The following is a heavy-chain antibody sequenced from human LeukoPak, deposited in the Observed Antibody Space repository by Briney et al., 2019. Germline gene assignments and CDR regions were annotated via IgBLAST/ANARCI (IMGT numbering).Heavy chain of an antibody. Sequence: GGSLRLSCAASGFTFTSYAMGWVRQAPGKGLEWVSAISGMVGSTYYADSVKRRCTITRDNSKNTLYLQMNSLRADDTAVYYCARDRDCTNGVCYFYVYWGQGTLVTVSS. CDR3: ARDRDCTNGVCYFYVY. D-gene: IGHD2-8*01. CDR2: ISGMVGST. J-gene: IGHJ4*02. V-gene: IGHV3-23*01. CDR1: GFTFTSYA.